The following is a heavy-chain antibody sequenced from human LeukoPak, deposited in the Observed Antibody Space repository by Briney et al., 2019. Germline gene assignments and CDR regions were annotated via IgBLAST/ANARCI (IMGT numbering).Heavy chain of an antibody. CDR1: GFTFSRYS. D-gene: IGHD4-17*01. CDR2: ISSGSDHI. Sequence: GGSLRLSCAASGFTFSRYSMNWVRQAPGKGLEWVSSISSGSDHIYYSDSLKGRFIISRDNAKNSLYLQMNSLRAEDTAVYYCARDLTSVTTCFDYWGQGILSPSPQ. CDR3: ARDLTSVTTCFDY. J-gene: IGHJ4*02. V-gene: IGHV3-21*01.